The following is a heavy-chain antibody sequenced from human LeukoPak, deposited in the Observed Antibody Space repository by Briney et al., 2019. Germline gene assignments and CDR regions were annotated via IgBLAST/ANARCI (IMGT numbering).Heavy chain of an antibody. CDR1: GGSISNENSY. V-gene: IGHV4-39*01. J-gene: IGHJ5*02. CDR2: IYYTGRT. CDR3: GRKILRYDGSAARNWFDP. Sequence: SETLSLTCTVSGGSISNENSYWGWIRQPPGTGLEWIGSIYYTGRTYYNPSLKSRVPISVDTSKNQFTLKLTSVTAADTALYYCGRKILRYDGSAARNWFDPWGQGTLVTVPS. D-gene: IGHD3-10*01.